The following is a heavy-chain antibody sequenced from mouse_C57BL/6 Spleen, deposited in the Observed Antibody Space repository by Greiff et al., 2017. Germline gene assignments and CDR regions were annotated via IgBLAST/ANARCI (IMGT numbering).Heavy chain of an antibody. CDR1: GFSLTSYG. D-gene: IGHD2-1*01. Sequence: QVQLQQSGPGLVQPSQSLSITCTVSGFSLTSYGVHWVRQSPGKGLEWLGVIWSGGSTDYNAAFISSLSISKDNSKSQVFFKMNSLQADDTAIYYCARAASGGNYVGAMDYWGQGTSVTVSS. CDR3: ARAASGGNYVGAMDY. CDR2: IWSGGST. J-gene: IGHJ4*01. V-gene: IGHV2-2*01.